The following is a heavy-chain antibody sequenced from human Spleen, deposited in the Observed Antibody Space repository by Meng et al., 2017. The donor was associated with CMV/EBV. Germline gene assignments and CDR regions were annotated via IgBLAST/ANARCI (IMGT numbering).Heavy chain of an antibody. D-gene: IGHD4-11*01. J-gene: IGHJ4*02. CDR3: ARGVMGTVTTSPPNY. V-gene: IGHV3-21*01. CDR1: GFTFSSYS. Sequence: GESLKISCAASGFTFSSYSMDWVRQAPGKGLEWVSSIISSSSYIYYAYSVKGRFTISRDTAKNSLYLQMNSLRAEDTAVYYCARGVMGTVTTSPPNYWGQGTLVTVSS. CDR2: IISSSSYI.